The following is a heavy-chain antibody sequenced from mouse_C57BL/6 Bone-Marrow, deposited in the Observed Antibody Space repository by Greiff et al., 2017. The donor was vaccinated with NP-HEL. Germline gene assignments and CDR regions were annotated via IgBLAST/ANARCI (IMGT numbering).Heavy chain of an antibody. CDR3: ARQGYTTTVVRYFDY. D-gene: IGHD1-1*01. Sequence: EVKLMESGGGLVKPGGSLKLSCAASGFTFSSYTMSWVRQTPEKRLEWVATISGGGGNTYYPDSVKGRFTISRDNAKNTLYLQMSSLRPEDTALYYCARQGYTTTVVRYFDYWGQGTTLTVSS. CDR2: ISGGGGNT. CDR1: GFTFSSYT. J-gene: IGHJ2*01. V-gene: IGHV5-9*01.